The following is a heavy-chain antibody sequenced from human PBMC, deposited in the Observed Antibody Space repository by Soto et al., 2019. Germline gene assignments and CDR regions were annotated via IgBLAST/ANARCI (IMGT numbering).Heavy chain of an antibody. CDR1: GFTFSSYA. V-gene: IGHV3-23*01. D-gene: IGHD3-22*01. CDR3: AKSPGMYYYDSSGYYHYDY. J-gene: IGHJ4*02. CDR2: ISGSGVST. Sequence: PGGSLRLSCAASGFTFSSYAMSWVRQAPGKWLEWVSAISGSGVSTYYADSVKGRFTISRDNSKNTLYLQMNSLRAEDTAVYYCAKSPGMYYYDSSGYYHYDYWGQGT.